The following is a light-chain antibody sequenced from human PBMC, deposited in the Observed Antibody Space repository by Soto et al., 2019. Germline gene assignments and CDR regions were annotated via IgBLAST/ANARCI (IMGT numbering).Light chain of an antibody. Sequence: IQLTQSPSSLSASVGDRVTITCRASQSISNRLAWYQQKPGKAPKLLIYKASTLKSGVPSRFSGSGSGTEFTLTISSLQPDDFATYYCQHYNSYSEACGQGTKVDIK. J-gene: IGKJ1*01. CDR2: KAS. CDR1: QSISNR. CDR3: QHYNSYSEA. V-gene: IGKV1-5*03.